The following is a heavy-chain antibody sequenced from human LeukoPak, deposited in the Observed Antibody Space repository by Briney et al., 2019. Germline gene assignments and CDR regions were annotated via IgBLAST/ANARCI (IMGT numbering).Heavy chain of an antibody. CDR1: GGSFNEYY. CDR2: VNHRGGT. D-gene: IGHD4/OR15-4a*01. CDR3: ARERKLERAARTMVAFDM. V-gene: IGHV4-34*01. J-gene: IGHJ3*02. Sequence: SETLSLNCAVYGGSFNEYYWSWIRQPPGKRLEWLGEVNHRGGTPYNPSLQSRVPVSADTSKSQFSLTMISVTAADTALYFCARERKLERAARTMVAFDMWGQGTMVTVSS.